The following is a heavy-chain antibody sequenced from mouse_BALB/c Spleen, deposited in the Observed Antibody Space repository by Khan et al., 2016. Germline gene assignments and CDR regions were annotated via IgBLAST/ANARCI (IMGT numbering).Heavy chain of an antibody. CDR1: GYTFTYYT. Sequence: VQLQESAPELARPGASVKMSCKTSGYTFTYYTIHWVKQRPGQGLEWIGKINPTSSYTEYNQKFTDKTTLTADKSSSTAYMHLISLTSGDSAVYYCARELSDGWFAYWGEGTLVTVSA. V-gene: IGHV1-4*02. CDR3: ARELSDGWFAY. J-gene: IGHJ3*01. CDR2: INPTSSYT.